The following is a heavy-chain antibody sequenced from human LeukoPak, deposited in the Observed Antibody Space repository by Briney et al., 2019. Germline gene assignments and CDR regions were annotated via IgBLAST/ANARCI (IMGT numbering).Heavy chain of an antibody. J-gene: IGHJ6*03. V-gene: IGHV4-39*01. CDR1: GGSISSSSYY. D-gene: IGHD5-12*01. CDR3: ARLRRGYSGYDYGYYYYMDV. Sequence: PSETLSLTCTVSGGSISSSSYYWGWIRQPPGKGLEWIGSIHYSGSTYYNPSLKSRVTISVDTSKNQFSLKLSSVTAADTAVYYCARLRRGYSGYDYGYYYYMDVWGKGTTVTVSS. CDR2: IHYSGST.